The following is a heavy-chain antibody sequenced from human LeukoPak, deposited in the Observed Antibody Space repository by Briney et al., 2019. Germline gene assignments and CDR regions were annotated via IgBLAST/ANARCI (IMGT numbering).Heavy chain of an antibody. Sequence: SQTLSLTCAISGDSVSSNSAAWNWIRQSPSRGLEWLGRTCYRSKWYNDYAVSVKSRITINPDTSKNHFSLQLNSVTPEDTAVYYCARGRARYSSSWYDNWFDPWGQGTLVTVSS. CDR1: GDSVSSNSAA. CDR3: ARGRARYSSSWYDNWFDP. J-gene: IGHJ5*02. CDR2: TCYRSKWYN. V-gene: IGHV6-1*01. D-gene: IGHD6-13*01.